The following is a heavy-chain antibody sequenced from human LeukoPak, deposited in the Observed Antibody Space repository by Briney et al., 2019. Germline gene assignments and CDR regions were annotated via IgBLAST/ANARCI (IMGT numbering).Heavy chain of an antibody. CDR1: GFTFSSYA. V-gene: IGHV3-23*01. CDR3: AKDPYYDSSGYFQH. J-gene: IGHJ1*01. CDR2: ISGSGGST. Sequence: GGSLRLSCAASGFTFSSYAMSWVRQAPGKGLEWFPAISGSGGSTYYADSVKGRFTISRDNSKNTLYLQMNSLRAEDTAVYYCAKDPYYDSSGYFQHWGQGTLVTVSS. D-gene: IGHD3-22*01.